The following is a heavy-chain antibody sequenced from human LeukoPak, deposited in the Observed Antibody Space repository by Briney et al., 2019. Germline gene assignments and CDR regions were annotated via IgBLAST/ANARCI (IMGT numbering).Heavy chain of an antibody. D-gene: IGHD4-17*01. J-gene: IGHJ5*02. CDR1: GFTLSTYT. Sequence: GSLRLSCTASGFTLSTYTMNWVRQAPGKGLEWVSYISSTSTTKYYADSVKGRFTISRDNSKNSLDLQMNRLTAEDTAVYYCARDRSLVDGDYGVWFDAWGQGSLDTVSS. CDR2: ISSTSTTK. V-gene: IGHV3-48*04. CDR3: ARDRSLVDGDYGVWFDA.